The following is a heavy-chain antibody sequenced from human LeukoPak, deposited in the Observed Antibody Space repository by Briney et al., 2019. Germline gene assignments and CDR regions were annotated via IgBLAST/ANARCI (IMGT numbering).Heavy chain of an antibody. D-gene: IGHD3-22*01. Sequence: SETLSLTCTVSGGSISSYYWSRIRQPAGKGLEWIGRIYTSGSTNYNPSLKSRVTMSVDTSKNQFSLKLSSVTAADTAVYYCARDPRYYYDSSGYTQRDAFDIWGQGTMVTVSS. CDR1: GGSISSYY. J-gene: IGHJ3*02. V-gene: IGHV4-4*07. CDR2: IYTSGST. CDR3: ARDPRYYYDSSGYTQRDAFDI.